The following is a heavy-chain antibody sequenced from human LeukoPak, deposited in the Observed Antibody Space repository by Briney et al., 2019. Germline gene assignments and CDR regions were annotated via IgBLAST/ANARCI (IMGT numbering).Heavy chain of an antibody. CDR1: GFTFSSYG. CDR3: AKERAPVAGDYYYYGMDV. Sequence: GGSLRLSCAASGFTFSSYGMHWVRQAPGKGLEWVAVISYDGSNKYYADSVKGRFTISRDNSKNTLYLQINSLRAEDTAVYYCAKERAPVAGDYYYYGMDVWGQGTTVTVSS. V-gene: IGHV3-30*18. J-gene: IGHJ6*02. CDR2: ISYDGSNK. D-gene: IGHD6-19*01.